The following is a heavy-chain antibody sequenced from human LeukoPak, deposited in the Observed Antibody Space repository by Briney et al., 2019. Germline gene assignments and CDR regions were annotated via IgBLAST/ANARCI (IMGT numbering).Heavy chain of an antibody. Sequence: ASVKVSCKASGYTFTGYYLFWVRQAPGQGLEWMGWINPNTGDTRYGQKFQGRVTMTRDTSISTAYMELSRLRSDDTAVYYCARDLPEEYQLQHTQFDYWGQGTLVTVSS. CDR1: GYTFTGYY. CDR3: ARDLPEEYQLQHTQFDY. J-gene: IGHJ4*02. D-gene: IGHD2-2*01. CDR2: INPNTGDT. V-gene: IGHV1-2*02.